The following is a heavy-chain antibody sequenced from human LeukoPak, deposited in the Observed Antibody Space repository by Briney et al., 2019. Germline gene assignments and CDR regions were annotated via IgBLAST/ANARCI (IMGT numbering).Heavy chain of an antibody. CDR2: IYYSGST. D-gene: IGHD6-13*01. Sequence: PSETLSLTCTVSGGSISSSSYYWGWIRQPPGKGLEWIGSIYYSGSTYYNPSLKSRVTISVDTSKNQFSLKLSSVTAADTAVYYCARGIAAASERALDIWGQGTTVTVSS. CDR1: GGSISSSSYY. V-gene: IGHV4-39*07. CDR3: ARGIAAASERALDI. J-gene: IGHJ3*02.